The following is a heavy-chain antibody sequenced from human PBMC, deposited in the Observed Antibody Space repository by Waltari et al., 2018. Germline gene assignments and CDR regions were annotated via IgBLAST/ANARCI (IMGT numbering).Heavy chain of an antibody. CDR1: GYSISSAYY. V-gene: IGHV4-38-2*01. CDR2: IYHSGST. J-gene: IGHJ4*02. D-gene: IGHD6-6*01. Sequence: QVQLQESGPGLVKPSEPLSLTCAVSGYSISSAYYWGWIRQPPGTGLEWLGSIYHSGSTYYNPSLKSRVTISVDTSKNQFSLKLSSVTAADTAVYYCARLTRRYYFDYWGQGTLVTVSS. CDR3: ARLTRRYYFDY.